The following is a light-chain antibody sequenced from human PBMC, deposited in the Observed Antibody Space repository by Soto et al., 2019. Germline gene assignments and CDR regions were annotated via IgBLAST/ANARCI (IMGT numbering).Light chain of an antibody. J-gene: IGLJ2*01. Sequence: QSVLTQPPSVSGARGQRVTISCTGSSYNIGAGYDVHWYQQLPGRAPKLLIYGNTNRPSGVPDRFSGSKSGTSASLAITGLQAEDEADYYCLSFDSSLSVVFGGGTKLTVL. CDR1: SYNIGAGYD. V-gene: IGLV1-40*01. CDR2: GNT. CDR3: LSFDSSLSVV.